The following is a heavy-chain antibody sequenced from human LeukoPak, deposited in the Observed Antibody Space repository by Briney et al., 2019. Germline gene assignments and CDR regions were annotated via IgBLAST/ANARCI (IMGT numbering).Heavy chain of an antibody. CDR2: IREDGSEK. V-gene: IGHV3-7*04. CDR3: ARDYYASGSYADY. D-gene: IGHD3-10*01. Sequence: GGSLRLSCVASGFTFSRYWMSWVRQAPGKGLKWVANIREDGSEKYYVDSVKGRFAISRDNAKNLLYLQMNSLRAEDTAVYYCARDYYASGSYADYWGQGTLVTVSS. J-gene: IGHJ4*02. CDR1: GFTFSRYW.